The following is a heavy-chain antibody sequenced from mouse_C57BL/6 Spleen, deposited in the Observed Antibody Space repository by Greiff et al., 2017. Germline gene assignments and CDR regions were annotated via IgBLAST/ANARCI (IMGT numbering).Heavy chain of an antibody. CDR1: GYTFTSYW. CDR3: ARGDMVTTIWPY. Sequence: QVQLQQPGAELVKPGASVKMSCKASGYTFTSYWITWVKQRPGQGLEWIGDIYPGSGSTNYNEKCKSKATLAVDTSSSTAYMQLSSLTSEDSAVYYCARGDMVTTIWPYWGQGTLVTVSA. CDR2: IYPGSGST. D-gene: IGHD2-1*01. J-gene: IGHJ3*01. V-gene: IGHV1-55*01.